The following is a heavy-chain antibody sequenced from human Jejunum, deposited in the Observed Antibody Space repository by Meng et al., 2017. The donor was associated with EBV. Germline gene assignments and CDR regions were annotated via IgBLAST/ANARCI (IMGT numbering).Heavy chain of an antibody. V-gene: IGHV4-39*07. Sequence: HLQLQESGPRLVKPSETLSLTCTVSGDSISNSDYYWDWIRQPPGKGLEWIASIYHSGSAYYNPSLESRVTISVDRSKNQFSLELNSVTAADTAVYYCARDEALPRGHFDSWGQGTLVTVSS. CDR2: IYHSGSA. J-gene: IGHJ4*02. CDR1: GDSISNSDYY. D-gene: IGHD3-10*01. CDR3: ARDEALPRGHFDS.